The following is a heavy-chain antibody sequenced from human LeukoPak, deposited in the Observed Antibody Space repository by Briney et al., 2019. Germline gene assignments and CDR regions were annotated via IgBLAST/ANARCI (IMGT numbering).Heavy chain of an antibody. CDR2: IYYSGST. CDR1: GGSISSSSYY. V-gene: IGHV4-39*07. Sequence: SETLSLTCTVSGGSISSSSYYWGWIRQPPGKGLEWIGSIYYSGSTYYNPSLKSRVTISVDTSKNQFSLKLSSVTAADTAVYYCARAYYSNYPFDYWGQGTLVAVSS. J-gene: IGHJ4*02. D-gene: IGHD4-11*01. CDR3: ARAYYSNYPFDY.